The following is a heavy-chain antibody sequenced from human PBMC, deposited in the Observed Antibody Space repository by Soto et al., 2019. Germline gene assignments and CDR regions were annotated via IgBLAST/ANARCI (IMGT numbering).Heavy chain of an antibody. Sequence: PSETLSLTCTVSGGCISSGGYYWSWIRQHPGKGLEGIGYIYYSGSTYYNPSLKSRVTISVDTSKNQFSLKLSSVTVADTAVYYCARPGWFDPWGQGTLVTVSS. V-gene: IGHV4-31*03. CDR1: GGCISSGGYY. CDR2: IYYSGST. J-gene: IGHJ5*02. CDR3: ARPGWFDP.